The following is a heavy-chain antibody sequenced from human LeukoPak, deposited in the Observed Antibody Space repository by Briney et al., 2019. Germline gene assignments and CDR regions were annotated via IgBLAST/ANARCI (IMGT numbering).Heavy chain of an antibody. Sequence: GGSLRPSCAASGFTFSHYAMHWVPQAPGNGLEWVAVIWYAGTNTTVSDSVKGRFTISRDNSKDTLYLEINSLRAEDTAVYYCVRDHDYGGNEYYFDYWGQGTLVTVSS. CDR1: GFTFSHYA. CDR3: VRDHDYGGNEYYFDY. J-gene: IGHJ4*02. V-gene: IGHV3-33*01. CDR2: IWYAGTNT. D-gene: IGHD4-23*01.